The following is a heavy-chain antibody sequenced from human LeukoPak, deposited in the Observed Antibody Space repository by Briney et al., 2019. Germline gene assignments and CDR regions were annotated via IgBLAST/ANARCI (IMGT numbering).Heavy chain of an antibody. CDR3: AEWELLPTADY. CDR2: ILYDGSKT. J-gene: IGHJ4*02. D-gene: IGHD1-26*01. V-gene: IGHV3-30*02. CDR1: GFTFRNYG. Sequence: GGSLRLSCAASGFTFRNYGIHWVRQAPGKGLEWVAFILYDGSKTYYADSVKGRFTISRDNSKNTLYLQMNSLRDDDTALYCCAEWELLPTADYWGQGTLVTVSS.